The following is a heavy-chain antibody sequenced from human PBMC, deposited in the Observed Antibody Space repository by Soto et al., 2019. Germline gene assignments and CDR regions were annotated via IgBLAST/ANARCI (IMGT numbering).Heavy chain of an antibody. V-gene: IGHV5-51*01. D-gene: IGHD6-19*01. J-gene: IGHJ4*02. CDR3: WLADS. CDR1: GYSFTTSW. Sequence: PGESLKISCKGSGYSFTTSWIGWVRQMPGKGLEWMGIIYPGDSDTRYSPSFQGQVTISADKSISTAYLRGEDTAVYFCVRGDQWLADSWGQGTLVTVSS. CDR2: IYPGDSDT.